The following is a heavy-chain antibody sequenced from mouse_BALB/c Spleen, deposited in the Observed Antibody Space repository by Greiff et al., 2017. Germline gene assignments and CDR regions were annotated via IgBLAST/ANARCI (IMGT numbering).Heavy chain of an antibody. Sequence: EVKVEESGPGLVKPSQSLSLTCTVTGYSITSDYAWNWIRQFPGNKLEWMGYISYSGSTSYNPSLKSRISITRDTSKNQFFLQLNSVTTEDTATYYCAYGNYAWFAYWGQGTLVTVSA. D-gene: IGHD2-1*01. CDR1: GYSITSDYA. J-gene: IGHJ3*01. CDR3: AYGNYAWFAY. CDR2: ISYSGST. V-gene: IGHV3-2*02.